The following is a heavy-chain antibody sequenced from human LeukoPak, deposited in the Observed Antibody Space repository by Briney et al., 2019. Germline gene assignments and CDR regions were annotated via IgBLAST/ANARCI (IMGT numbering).Heavy chain of an antibody. V-gene: IGHV3-7*03. CDR3: ARVGHDYGDGGLDY. D-gene: IGHD4-17*01. CDR1: GFTFSNYW. Sequence: GGCLRLSSAASGFTFSNYWMTWVRQAPGKGLEWVANINRDGSERYYVDSVKGRFTISRDDAKSSLYLQMNSLRAEDTAVYYCARVGHDYGDGGLDYWGQGTLVTVSS. CDR2: INRDGSER. J-gene: IGHJ4*02.